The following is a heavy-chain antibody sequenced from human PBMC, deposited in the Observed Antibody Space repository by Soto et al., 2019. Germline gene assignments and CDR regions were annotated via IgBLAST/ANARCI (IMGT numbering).Heavy chain of an antibody. CDR3: AKQLIRDGYLFDY. Sequence: PVGSLRLSCAASGFTFSSYGMHWVRQAPGKGLEWVAVISYDGSNKYYADSVKGRFTISRDNSKNTLYLQMNSLRAEDTAVYYCAKQLIRDGYLFDYWGQGTLVTVS. CDR1: GFTFSSYG. V-gene: IGHV3-30*18. CDR2: ISYDGSNK. D-gene: IGHD5-12*01. J-gene: IGHJ4*02.